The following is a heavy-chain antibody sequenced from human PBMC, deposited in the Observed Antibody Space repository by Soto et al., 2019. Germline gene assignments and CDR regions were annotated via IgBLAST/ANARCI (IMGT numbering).Heavy chain of an antibody. D-gene: IGHD2-21*02. CDR1: GFTFSSYW. J-gene: IGHJ4*02. CDR3: VCFECGRTAVVTAMEANGY. Sequence: VQLVASGGGLVQPGGSLRLSCAASGFTFSSYWMHWVRQGPGKGLVWVSRVNSDESTISYADSVKGRFTISRDNAKNTLYLQMGSLRVEDTALYYCVCFECGRTAVVTAMEANGYWGQGTLVTVSS. CDR2: VNSDESTI. V-gene: IGHV3-74*01.